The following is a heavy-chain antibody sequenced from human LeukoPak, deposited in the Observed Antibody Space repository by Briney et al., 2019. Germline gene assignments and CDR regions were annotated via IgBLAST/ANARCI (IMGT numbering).Heavy chain of an antibody. CDR3: ARDTPSIAAAG. CDR1: GGSISSYY. Sequence: SETLSLTCTVSGGSISSYYWGWIRQPPGKGLEWIGSIYYSGSTYYNPSLKSRVTISVDASKNQFSLKLSSVTAADTAVYYCARDTPSIAAAGWGQGTLVTVSS. V-gene: IGHV4-39*07. CDR2: IYYSGST. J-gene: IGHJ4*02. D-gene: IGHD6-13*01.